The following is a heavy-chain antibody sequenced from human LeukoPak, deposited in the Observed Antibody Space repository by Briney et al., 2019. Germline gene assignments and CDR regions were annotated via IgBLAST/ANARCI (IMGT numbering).Heavy chain of an antibody. V-gene: IGHV3-21*01. CDR1: GFTFSSYG. J-gene: IGHJ4*02. D-gene: IGHD3-16*01. Sequence: GGSLRLSCAASGFTFSSYGMHWVRQAPGKGLEWVSSISSRSSYRYYEDSVKGRFTISRDNAKNSLYLQMNSLRAEDTAVYYCASALSLKAENYWGQGTLVTVSS. CDR2: ISSRSSYR. CDR3: ASALSLKAENY.